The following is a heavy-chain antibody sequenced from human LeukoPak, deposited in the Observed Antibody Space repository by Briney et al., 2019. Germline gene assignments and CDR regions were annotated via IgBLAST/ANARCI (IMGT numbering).Heavy chain of an antibody. CDR3: ARRRHNFDFYDV. J-gene: IGHJ3*01. CDR2: TFYTGRT. CDR1: GDSIISNIYS. Sequence: SETLSLTCTVSGDSIISNIYSWDWVRLPPGKGLEWIGATFYTGRTFYSPSLKSRVTISVDTSKNQFSLDLSSATAADTAVYYCARRRHNFDFYDVWGQGTRVTVSS. V-gene: IGHV4-39*01. D-gene: IGHD3/OR15-3a*01.